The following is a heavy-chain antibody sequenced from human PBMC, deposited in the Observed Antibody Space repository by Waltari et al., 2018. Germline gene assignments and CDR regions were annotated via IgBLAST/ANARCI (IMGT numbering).Heavy chain of an antibody. CDR2: VEPEDGET. J-gene: IGHJ4*02. CDR1: GYTFTDYY. V-gene: IGHV1-69-2*01. D-gene: IGHD3-3*01. Sequence: EVQLVQSGAEVKKPGATVKISCKASGYTFTDYYMHWVQQAPGKGLEWMGRVEPEDGETIYAEKFQGRVTITADTSTDTAYMELSSLRSEDTAVYYCAIIAIFGVVIPFFDYWGQGTLVTVSS. CDR3: AIIAIFGVVIPFFDY.